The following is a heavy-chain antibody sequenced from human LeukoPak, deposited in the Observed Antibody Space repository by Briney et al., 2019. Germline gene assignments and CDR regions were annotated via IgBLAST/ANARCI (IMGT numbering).Heavy chain of an antibody. Sequence: PSETLSLTCTVSGGSISSYYWSWIRQPPGKGLEWIGYIYYSGSTNYNPSPKGRVTISVDTSKNQFSLKLSSVTAADTAVYHCARCTSCSEVGTFDYWGQGTLVTVSS. D-gene: IGHD2-2*01. CDR3: ARCTSCSEVGTFDY. CDR1: GGSISSYY. CDR2: IYYSGST. J-gene: IGHJ4*02. V-gene: IGHV4-59*01.